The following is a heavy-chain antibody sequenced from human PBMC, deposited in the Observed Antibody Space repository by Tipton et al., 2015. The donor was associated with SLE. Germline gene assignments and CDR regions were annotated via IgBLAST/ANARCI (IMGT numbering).Heavy chain of an antibody. V-gene: IGHV3-23*01. Sequence: SLRLSCAASGFTFSNYVMAWVRQAPGKGLEWVSSIGGGGIDGFYAESVKGRFTISRDNSKNTLYLQMNSLRAEDTAVYYCARADGAWDPMDVWGQGTTVTVSS. CDR1: GFTFSNYV. CDR3: ARADGAWDPMDV. D-gene: IGHD1-26*01. CDR2: IGGGGIDG. J-gene: IGHJ6*02.